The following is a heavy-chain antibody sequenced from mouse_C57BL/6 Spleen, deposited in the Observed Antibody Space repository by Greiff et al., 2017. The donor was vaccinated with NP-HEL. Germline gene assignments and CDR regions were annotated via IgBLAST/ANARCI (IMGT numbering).Heavy chain of an antibody. D-gene: IGHD3-3*01. CDR3: ASGTASSWFAY. Sequence: QVQLKESGPGLVAPSQSLSITCTVSGFSLTSYGVDWVRQSPGKGLEWLGVIWGVGSTNYNSALKSRLSISKDNSKSQVFLKMSSLQTDDTAMYYCASGTASSWFAYWGQGTLVTVSA. CDR1: GFSLTSYG. V-gene: IGHV2-6*01. CDR2: IWGVGST. J-gene: IGHJ3*01.